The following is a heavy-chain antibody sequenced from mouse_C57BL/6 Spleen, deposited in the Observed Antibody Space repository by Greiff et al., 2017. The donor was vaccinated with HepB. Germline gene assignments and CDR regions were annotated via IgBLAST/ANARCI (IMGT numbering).Heavy chain of an antibody. CDR3: TYYDGSSYDWYFDV. V-gene: IGHV1-15*01. J-gene: IGHJ1*03. Sequence: VQLQQSGAELVRPGASVTLSCKASGYTFTDYEMHWVKQTPVHGLEWIGAIDPETGGTAYNQKFKGKAILTADKSSSTAYMELRSLTSEDSAVYYCTYYDGSSYDWYFDVWGTGTTVTVSS. D-gene: IGHD1-1*01. CDR1: GYTFTDYE. CDR2: IDPETGGT.